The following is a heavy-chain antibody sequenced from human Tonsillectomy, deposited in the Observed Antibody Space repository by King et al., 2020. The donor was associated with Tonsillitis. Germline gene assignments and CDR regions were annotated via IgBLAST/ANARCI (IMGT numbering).Heavy chain of an antibody. Sequence: VQLVESGGGLVQPGGSLRLSCAASGFTFSSYAMSWVRQAPGKGLEWVSAISGSGGSTYYADSVKGRFTISRDNSKNTLYLQMNSLRAEDTAVYYCAKDVGWGYYDSRGYYYVPEYFQHWGQGTLVTVSS. CDR1: GFTFSSYA. CDR3: AKDVGWGYYDSRGYYYVPEYFQH. J-gene: IGHJ1*01. V-gene: IGHV3-23*04. D-gene: IGHD3-22*01. CDR2: ISGSGGST.